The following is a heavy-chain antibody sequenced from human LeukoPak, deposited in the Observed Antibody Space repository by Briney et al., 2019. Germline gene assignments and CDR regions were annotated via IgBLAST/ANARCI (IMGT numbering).Heavy chain of an antibody. J-gene: IGHJ5*02. Sequence: SETLSLTCTVSGGSISNGGYYCTWIRQHPGKGLEWIGYIYYSGSTYYNPSLKSRVTISVDTSKNQFSLKLSSVTAADTAVFYCARASRGTMTTYNWFDPWGQGTLVTVSS. CDR3: ARASRGTMTTYNWFDP. V-gene: IGHV4-31*03. CDR2: IYYSGST. CDR1: GGSISNGGYY. D-gene: IGHD4-17*01.